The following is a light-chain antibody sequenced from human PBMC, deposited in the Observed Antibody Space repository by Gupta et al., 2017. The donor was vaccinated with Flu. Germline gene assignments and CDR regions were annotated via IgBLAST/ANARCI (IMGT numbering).Light chain of an antibody. J-gene: IGLJ3*02. V-gene: IGLV3-1*01. CDR2: QDN. Sequence: SYKLTQPPSVSVSPGQTATITCSGDKLGSKYASWYQQKPAQSPVLDIYQDNKRPSGIPERVSASNSGDTATLAISGSQAMDEADYYCQAFDSSTWVFGGGTKLTVL. CDR3: QAFDSSTWV. CDR1: KLGSKY.